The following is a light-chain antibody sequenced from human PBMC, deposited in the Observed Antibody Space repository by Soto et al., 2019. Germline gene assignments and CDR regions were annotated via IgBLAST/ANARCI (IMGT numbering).Light chain of an antibody. V-gene: IGLV2-11*01. J-gene: IGLJ1*01. Sequence: QWGQRQPLSVPGSPGHAVTVSCIGTSSDVGDYNSVSWYQQHPGKAPKLMIYDVSKRPSGVPDRFSGSKSGNTASLTISGLQAEDEADHYCCSYVGGSSYVFGIGTKVTAL. CDR3: CSYVGGSSYV. CDR2: DVS. CDR1: SSDVGDYNS.